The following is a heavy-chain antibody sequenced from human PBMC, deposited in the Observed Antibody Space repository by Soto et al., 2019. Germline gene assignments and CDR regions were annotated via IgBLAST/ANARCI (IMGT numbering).Heavy chain of an antibody. J-gene: IGHJ6*02. CDR2: IIPIFSTA. CDR3: ARDRPRENYGGNYYYEMDV. Sequence: QVQLVQSGAEVKKPGSSVKVSCKASGGTFTTSAISWVRQAPGQGLEWMGGIIPIFSTADYAQKFQGRVTITGGESTTTAYMELSSLRSEDTAVYYCARDRPRENYGGNYYYEMDVWGQGTTVTVSS. V-gene: IGHV1-69*12. CDR1: GGTFTTSA. D-gene: IGHD4-17*01.